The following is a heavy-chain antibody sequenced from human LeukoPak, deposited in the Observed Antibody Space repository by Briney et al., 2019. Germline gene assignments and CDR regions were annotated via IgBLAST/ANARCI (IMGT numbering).Heavy chain of an antibody. CDR1: GFTFSSYA. CDR2: IGGSGGST. CDR3: AKAEMATIGGNFDY. J-gene: IGHJ4*02. V-gene: IGHV3-23*01. Sequence: PGGSLRLSGSASGFTFSSYAMSWVRQAPGKGLEWVSAIGGSGGSTYYADSVKGRFTNSRDNSENTLYLQMNSLRAEDTAVYYCAKAEMATIGGNFDYWGQGTLVTVSS. D-gene: IGHD5-24*01.